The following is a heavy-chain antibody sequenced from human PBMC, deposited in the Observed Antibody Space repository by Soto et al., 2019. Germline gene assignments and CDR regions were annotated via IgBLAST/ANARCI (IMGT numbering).Heavy chain of an antibody. CDR2: IYSGGSA. V-gene: IGHV4-4*07. D-gene: IGHD7-27*01. J-gene: IGHJ4*01. CDR3: VKDHPALGAFDF. Sequence: PSETLSLTCSVSGVSISSAFWSWVRQPAGKGPEYLGRIYSGGSANQNPSLKSRPSMSIDTSKNQFSLRLTSVTAADTAVYYCVKDHPALGAFDFWGHGILVTVSS. CDR1: GVSISSAF.